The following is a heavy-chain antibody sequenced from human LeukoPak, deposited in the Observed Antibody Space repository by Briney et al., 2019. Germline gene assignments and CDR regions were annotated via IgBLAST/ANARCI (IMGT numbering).Heavy chain of an antibody. Sequence: SETLSLTCIVSGGSFSSSYWSWNRQPPGKGLEWIAYIYSNGNTNSNPSLKSRVTIAVDTSQSQFSLKLSSVTAADTAVYYCARGLVGLTPHAGVFQIWGQGTKVTVSS. CDR1: GGSFSSSY. J-gene: IGHJ3*02. CDR2: IYSNGNT. V-gene: IGHV4-59*01. CDR3: ARGLVGLTPHAGVFQI. D-gene: IGHD1-26*01.